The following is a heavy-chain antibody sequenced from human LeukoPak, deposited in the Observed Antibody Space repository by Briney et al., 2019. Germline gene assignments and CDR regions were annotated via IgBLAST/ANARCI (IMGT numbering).Heavy chain of an antibody. V-gene: IGHV1-18*01. Sequence: ASVKLSCKASGYTFTSYGISWVRQAPGQGLEWMGWISAYNGNTNYAQKLQGRVTMTTDTSTSTAYMELRSLRSDDTAVYYCARVVRSGPAFDIWGQGTMVTVSS. J-gene: IGHJ3*02. CDR2: ISAYNGNT. CDR1: GYTFTSYG. D-gene: IGHD2-15*01. CDR3: ARVVRSGPAFDI.